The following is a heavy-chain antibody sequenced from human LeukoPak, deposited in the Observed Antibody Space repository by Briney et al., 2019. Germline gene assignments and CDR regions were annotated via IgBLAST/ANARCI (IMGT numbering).Heavy chain of an antibody. CDR2: IRNKTYGGTT. D-gene: IGHD6-13*01. Sequence: AGGSLRLSCTASGFTFGDYAMSWVRQAPGKGLEWVGFIRNKTYGGTTEYAASVKGRFTISRDDSKSIAYLQMNSLKTEDTAVYYCTRASSSTWSYYYYYMDVWGKGTTVTISS. CDR1: GFTFGDYA. J-gene: IGHJ6*03. CDR3: TRASSSTWSYYYYYMDV. V-gene: IGHV3-49*04.